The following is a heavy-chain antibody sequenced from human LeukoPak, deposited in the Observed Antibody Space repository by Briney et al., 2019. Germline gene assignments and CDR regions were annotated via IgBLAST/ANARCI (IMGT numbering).Heavy chain of an antibody. CDR2: IYYTGST. Sequence: SETLSLTCTVSGGSISSYYWNWIRQPPGKGLEWIGYIYYTGSTNYNPSLKSRVTISLDTSKNQFSLKLSSVTAADTAVYYCASIAGGSGSPNWFDPWGQGTLVTVSS. D-gene: IGHD3-10*01. J-gene: IGHJ5*02. V-gene: IGHV4-59*12. CDR3: ASIAGGSGSPNWFDP. CDR1: GGSISSYY.